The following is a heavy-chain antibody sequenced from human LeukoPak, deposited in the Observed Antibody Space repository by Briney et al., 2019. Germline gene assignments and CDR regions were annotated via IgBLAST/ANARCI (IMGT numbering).Heavy chain of an antibody. Sequence: SETLSLTCTVSGGSISSYYWSWIRQPPGKGLEWIGYIYTSGSTNYNPSLKSRVTISVDTSKNQFSLKLSSVTAADTAVYYCARMVSNGYSSSWRGRYLDYWGQGTLVTVSS. V-gene: IGHV4-4*09. CDR3: ARMVSNGYSSSWRGRYLDY. CDR1: GGSISSYY. J-gene: IGHJ4*02. D-gene: IGHD6-13*01. CDR2: IYTSGST.